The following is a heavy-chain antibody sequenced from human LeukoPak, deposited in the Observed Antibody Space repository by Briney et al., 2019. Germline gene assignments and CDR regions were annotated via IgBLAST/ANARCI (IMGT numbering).Heavy chain of an antibody. CDR3: AKDRTVGASYWYFDL. J-gene: IGHJ2*01. CDR1: GFTVSSNY. D-gene: IGHD1-26*01. Sequence: PGGSLRLSCAASGFTVSSNYMSWVRQVPGKGLEWVSVIYSGGSTYYADSVKGRFTISRDNSKNTLYLQMNSLRAEDTAVYYCAKDRTVGASYWYFDLWGRGTLVTVSS. CDR2: IYSGGST. V-gene: IGHV3-53*01.